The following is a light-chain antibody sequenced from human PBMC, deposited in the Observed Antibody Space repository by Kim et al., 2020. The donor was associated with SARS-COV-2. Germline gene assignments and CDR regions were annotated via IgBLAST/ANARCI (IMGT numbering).Light chain of an antibody. Sequence: DIVMTQSPDSLAVSRGERATINCKSSQSVLYSSNNKNYLAWYQQKPGQPPKLLIYWASTRESVVPDRFSGSGSGTDFTLTISSLQAEDVAVYYCQQYYSTPLTFGGGTKVDIK. J-gene: IGKJ4*01. CDR1: QSVLYSSNNKNY. CDR2: WAS. V-gene: IGKV4-1*01. CDR3: QQYYSTPLT.